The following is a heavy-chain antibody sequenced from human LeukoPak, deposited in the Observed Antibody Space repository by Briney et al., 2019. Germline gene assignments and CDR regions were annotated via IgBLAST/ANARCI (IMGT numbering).Heavy chain of an antibody. D-gene: IGHD2-2*01. V-gene: IGHV3-23*01. CDR1: GFTFSSYA. J-gene: IGHJ5*02. Sequence: HPGGSLRLSCAASGFTFSSYAMSWVRQAPGKGLEWVSAISGSGGSTYYADSVKGRFTISRDNSKNTLYLQMNSLRAEDTAVYYCAKDPNQLLFPWFDPWGQGTLVTVSS. CDR2: ISGSGGST. CDR3: AKDPNQLLFPWFDP.